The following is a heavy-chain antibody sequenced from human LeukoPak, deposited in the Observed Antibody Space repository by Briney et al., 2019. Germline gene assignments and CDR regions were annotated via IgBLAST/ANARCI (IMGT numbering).Heavy chain of an antibody. CDR1: GGSFRGHY. D-gene: IGHD3/OR15-3a*01. CDR2: IFLSGST. CDR3: ASDRSGLYYFDF. J-gene: IGHJ4*02. Sequence: SETLSLTCTVSGGSFRGHYWTWIRQPPGKGLEWIGNIFLSGSTNYNPSLKSRVTISVDTSNNQFSLKLTSPTAADTAVYYCASDRSGLYYFDFWGQGRLVTVSS. V-gene: IGHV4-59*11.